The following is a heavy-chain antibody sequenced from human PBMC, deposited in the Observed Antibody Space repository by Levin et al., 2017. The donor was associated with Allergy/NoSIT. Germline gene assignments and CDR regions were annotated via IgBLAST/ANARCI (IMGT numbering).Heavy chain of an antibody. CDR1: GYTVTDFG. CDR3: ARDGYGSGWYFDY. D-gene: IGHD6-19*01. Sequence: ASVKVSCEASGYTVTDFGFAWVRQAPGQGLEWMGWISAFSGDTNYAPKFQDRFTLTTDTSTRTAYMELRSLTSDETAIYYCARDGYGSGWYFDYWGQGTLVTFSS. J-gene: IGHJ4*02. V-gene: IGHV1-18*01. CDR2: ISAFSGDT.